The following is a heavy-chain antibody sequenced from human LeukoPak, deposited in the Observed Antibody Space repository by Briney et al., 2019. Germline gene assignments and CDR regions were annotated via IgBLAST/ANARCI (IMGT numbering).Heavy chain of an antibody. D-gene: IGHD6-6*01. CDR2: ISSSGSTI. CDR1: GFTFSDYY. V-gene: IGHV3-11*01. CDR3: AKCPAARRYFDY. Sequence: GGSLRLSCAASGFTFSDYYMSWIRQAPGKGLEWVSYISSSGSTIYYADSVKGRFTISRDNSKNTLYLQMNSLRAEDTAVYYCAKCPAARRYFDYWGQGTLVTVSS. J-gene: IGHJ4*02.